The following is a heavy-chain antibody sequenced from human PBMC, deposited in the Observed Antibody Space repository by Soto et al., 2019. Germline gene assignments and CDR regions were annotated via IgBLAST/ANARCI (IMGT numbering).Heavy chain of an antibody. CDR1: GFTFSSYS. V-gene: IGHV3-48*02. D-gene: IGHD6-13*01. J-gene: IGHJ6*02. CDR3: ARKLGSSWYEDYYYGMDV. CDR2: ISSSSSTI. Sequence: EVQLVESGGGLVQPGGSLRLSCPASGFTFSSYSMNWVRQAPGKGLEWVSYISSSSSTIYYADSVKGRFTISRDNAKNSLYLQMNSLRDEDTAVYYCARKLGSSWYEDYYYGMDVWGQGTTVTVSS.